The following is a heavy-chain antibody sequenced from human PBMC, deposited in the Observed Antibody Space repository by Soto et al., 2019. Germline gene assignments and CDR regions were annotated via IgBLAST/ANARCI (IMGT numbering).Heavy chain of an antibody. V-gene: IGHV2-5*02. CDR3: VHKLASGCYFLDY. CDR1: GFSLTTNGVS. J-gene: IGHJ4*02. CDR2: IYWDDVE. D-gene: IGHD3-10*01. Sequence: QITLKESGPTLVKPTQTLTLTCTFSGFSLTTNGVSVGWIRQPPGKALEWLALIYWDDVERYSPSLKSRLTIGKDSAKTQLVRTMPTMAPVCGGPFSGVHKLASGCYFLDYWGQEALVTVSS.